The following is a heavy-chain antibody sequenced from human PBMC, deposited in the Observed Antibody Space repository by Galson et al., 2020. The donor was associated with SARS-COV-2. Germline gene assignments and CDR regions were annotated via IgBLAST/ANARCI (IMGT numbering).Heavy chain of an antibody. D-gene: IGHD2-21*02. CDR2: IKKDGSKK. CDR3: GREIWTGDGDDGWSGRNDH. J-gene: IGHJ1*01. CDR1: GFIFGNYW. V-gene: IGHV3-7*01. Sequence: GESLKISCVGTGFIFGNYWMTWVRQGPGKGLEWVADIKKDGSKKYYLDSVKGRFAISRDNAANIVYLHMSDLRVEDTAVYYCGREIWTGDGDDGWSGRNDHWGQGTLVTVSS.